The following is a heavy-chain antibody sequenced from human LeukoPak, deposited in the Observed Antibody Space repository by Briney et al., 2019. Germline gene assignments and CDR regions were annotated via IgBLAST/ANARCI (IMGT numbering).Heavy chain of an antibody. CDR2: IYYSGST. D-gene: IGHD3-22*01. CDR1: GGSISSYY. J-gene: IGHJ4*02. CDR3: ARQYSSGYYPYYFDY. V-gene: IGHV4-59*08. Sequence: SETLSLTCTVSGGSISSYYWSWIRQPPGKGLEWIGYIYYSGSTNYNPSLKSRVTISVDTSKNQFSLKPSSVTAADTAVYYCARQYSSGYYPYYFDYWGQGTLVTVSS.